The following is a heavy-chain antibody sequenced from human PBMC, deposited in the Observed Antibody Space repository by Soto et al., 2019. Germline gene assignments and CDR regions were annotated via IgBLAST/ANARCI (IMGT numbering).Heavy chain of an antibody. J-gene: IGHJ4*02. V-gene: IGHV3-21*01. CDR1: GFTFSSYS. CDR3: ARSLDYYYDSSGYDY. CDR2: ISSSSSYI. Sequence: GSLRLSCAASGFTFSSYSMNWVRQAPGKGLEWVSSISSSSSYIYHADSVKGRFTISRDNAKNSLYLQMNSLRAEDTAVYYCARSLDYYYDSSGYDYWGQGTLVTVSS. D-gene: IGHD3-22*01.